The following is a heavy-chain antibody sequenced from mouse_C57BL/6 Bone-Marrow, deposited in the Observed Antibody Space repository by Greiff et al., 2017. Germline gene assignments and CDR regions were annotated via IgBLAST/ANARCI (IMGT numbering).Heavy chain of an antibody. CDR1: GYTFTSYW. D-gene: IGHD3-3*01. V-gene: IGHV1-72*01. CDR2: IDPNSGGT. Sequence: VQLQQPGAELVKPGASVKLSCKASGYTFTSYWMHWVKQRPGRGLEWIGRIDPNSGGTKYNEKFKSKATLTVDKPSSPAYMQLSSLTSEDSAVSYCARSRGCADYAMDYWGQGTSVTVSS. J-gene: IGHJ4*01. CDR3: ARSRGCADYAMDY.